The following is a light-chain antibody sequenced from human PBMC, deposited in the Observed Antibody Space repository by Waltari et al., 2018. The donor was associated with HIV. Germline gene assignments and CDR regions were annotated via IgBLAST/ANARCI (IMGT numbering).Light chain of an antibody. V-gene: IGKV4-1*01. CDR3: QQYFSSPLT. CDR2: WAS. J-gene: IGKJ4*01. Sequence: DIVMTQSPGSLPVSLGERATINCVSSHPLFYTSNNKNSLAWYQHRPGQAPKLLIYWASTRESGVPDRFTGGGSGTNFTLTIRSLQAEDVAVYYCQQYFSSPLTFGGGTKVEI. CDR1: HPLFYTSNNKNS.